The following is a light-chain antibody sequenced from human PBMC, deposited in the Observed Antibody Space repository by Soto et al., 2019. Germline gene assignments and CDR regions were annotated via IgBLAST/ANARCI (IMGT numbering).Light chain of an antibody. J-gene: IGLJ1*01. CDR2: EVS. Sequence: QSALTQPASVSGSPGQSITISCTGTSSDVGGYNYVSWYQQHPGKAPKLMIYEVSNRPSGVSNRFSGSKSGNTASLTISGLQPEDEAAYYCSPYTSSSTQVFGTGTKLTVL. CDR1: SSDVGGYNY. V-gene: IGLV2-14*01. CDR3: SPYTSSSTQV.